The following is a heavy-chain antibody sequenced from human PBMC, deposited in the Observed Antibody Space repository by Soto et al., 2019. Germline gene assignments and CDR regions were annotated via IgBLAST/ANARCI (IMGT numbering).Heavy chain of an antibody. D-gene: IGHD1-26*01. CDR2: ISWNSGSI. CDR3: AREGAYYYGMDV. CDR1: GFTFDDYA. V-gene: IGHV3-9*01. J-gene: IGHJ6*02. Sequence: PGGSLRLSCAASGFTFDDYAMHWVRQAPGKGLEWVSGISWNSGSIGYADSVKGRFTISRDNAKNSLYLQMNSLRAEDTALYYCAREGAYYYGMDVWGQGTTVTVSS.